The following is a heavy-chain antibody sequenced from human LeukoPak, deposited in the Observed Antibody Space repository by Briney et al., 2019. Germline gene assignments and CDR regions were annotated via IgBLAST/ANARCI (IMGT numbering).Heavy chain of an antibody. V-gene: IGHV1-69*13. CDR1: GGTFRSYA. D-gene: IGHD2-2*01. Sequence: SVKVSCKASGGTFRSYAISWVRQAPGQGLEWMGGIIPIFGTANYAQKFQGRVTITADESTSTAYMELSSLRSEDTAVYYCASHLGYCSSTSCYYWFDPWGQGTLVTVSS. CDR3: ASHLGYCSSTSCYYWFDP. CDR2: IIPIFGTA. J-gene: IGHJ5*02.